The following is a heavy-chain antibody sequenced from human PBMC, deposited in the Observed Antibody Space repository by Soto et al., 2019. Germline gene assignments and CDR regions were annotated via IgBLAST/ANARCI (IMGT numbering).Heavy chain of an antibody. V-gene: IGHV3-11*01. D-gene: IGHD4-17*01. CDR3: ARGTLKFNYGDYSGVFDY. J-gene: IGHJ4*02. CDR2: ISSSGSTI. Sequence: GGSLRLSCAASGFTFSDYYMSWIRQAPGKGLEWVSYISSSGSTIYYADSVKGRFTISRDNAKNSLYLQMNSLRAEDTAVYYCARGTLKFNYGDYSGVFDYWGQGTLVTVSS. CDR1: GFTFSDYY.